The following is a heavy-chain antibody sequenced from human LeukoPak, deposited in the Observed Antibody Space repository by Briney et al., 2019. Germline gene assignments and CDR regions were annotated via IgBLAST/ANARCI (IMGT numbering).Heavy chain of an antibody. V-gene: IGHV3-30*02. CDR1: GFTFSSYG. CDR2: IQSDGSRK. CDR3: ARDPPDNWNYLFDY. Sequence: GGSLRLSCAASGFTFSSYGIHWVRQAPGKGLEWVAFIQSDGSRKDYADSVRGRFAISRDNSKNTVYLQMNSLRPDDTAVYYCARDPPDNWNYLFDYWGQGTLVTVSS. J-gene: IGHJ4*02. D-gene: IGHD1-7*01.